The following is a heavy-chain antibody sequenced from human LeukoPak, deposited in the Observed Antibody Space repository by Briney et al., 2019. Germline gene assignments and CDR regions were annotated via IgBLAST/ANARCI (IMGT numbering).Heavy chain of an antibody. J-gene: IGHJ4*02. V-gene: IGHV3-23*01. CDR2: ISGSGGST. CDR3: ARGGGYCGGNCYGIDY. Sequence: GGSLRLSCAASGFTFSSYAMSWVRQAPGKGLEWVSAISGSGGSTYYADSVKGRFTISRDNSKNTLYLQMNSLTAEDTAVYYCARGGGYCGGNCYGIDYWGQGALVTVSS. CDR1: GFTFSSYA. D-gene: IGHD2-21*01.